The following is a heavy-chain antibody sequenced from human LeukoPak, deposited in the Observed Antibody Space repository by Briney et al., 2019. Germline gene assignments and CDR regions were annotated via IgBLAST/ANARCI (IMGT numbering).Heavy chain of an antibody. D-gene: IGHD7-27*01. Sequence: EASVKVSCKASGYTFTGYYIHWVRQAPGQGLEWMGWINPNSGGTNYAQKLQGRVTMTRDTSISTAYMELSRLTSDDTAIYYCAKVISTANWGDPFDVWGQGTIVAVSS. CDR1: GYTFTGYY. J-gene: IGHJ3*01. V-gene: IGHV1-2*02. CDR2: INPNSGGT. CDR3: AKVISTANWGDPFDV.